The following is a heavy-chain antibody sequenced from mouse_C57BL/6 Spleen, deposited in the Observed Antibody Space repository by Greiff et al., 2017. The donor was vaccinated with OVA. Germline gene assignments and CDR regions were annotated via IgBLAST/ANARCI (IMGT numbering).Heavy chain of an antibody. J-gene: IGHJ3*01. Sequence: VQLQQSGPELVKPGASVKIPCKASGYTFTDYNMDWVKQSHGKSLEWIGDINPNNGGTIYNQKFKGKATLTVDKSSSTAYMELRSLTSEDTAVYYCARVEYGNYGRVWFAYWGQGTLVTVSA. CDR3: ARVEYGNYGRVWFAY. D-gene: IGHD2-10*02. V-gene: IGHV1-18*01. CDR2: INPNNGGT. CDR1: GYTFTDYN.